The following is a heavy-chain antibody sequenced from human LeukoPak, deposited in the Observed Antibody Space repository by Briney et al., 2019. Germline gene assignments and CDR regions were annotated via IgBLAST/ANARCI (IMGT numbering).Heavy chain of an antibody. Sequence: SETLSLTCAVYGGSFSGYYWSWIRQPPGKGLEWIGEINHSGSTNYNPSLKSRVTISVDTSKNQFSLKLSSATAADTAVYYCARAGRITGTTALFDYWGQGTLVTVSS. CDR1: GGSFSGYY. V-gene: IGHV4-34*01. CDR2: INHSGST. D-gene: IGHD1-20*01. J-gene: IGHJ4*02. CDR3: ARAGRITGTTALFDY.